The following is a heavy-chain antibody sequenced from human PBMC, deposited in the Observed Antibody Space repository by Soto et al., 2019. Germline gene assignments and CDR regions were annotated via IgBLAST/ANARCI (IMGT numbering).Heavy chain of an antibody. D-gene: IGHD3-3*01. J-gene: IGHJ6*02. CDR3: ARAIIRITIFGVVIISGMDV. CDR2: INPSGGST. V-gene: IGHV1-46*01. CDR1: GYTFTSYY. Sequence: ASVKVSCKASGYTFTSYYMHWVRQAPGQGLGWMGIINPSGGSTSYAQKFQGRVTMTRDTSTSTVYMELGSLRSEDTAVYYCARAIIRITIFGVVIISGMDVWGQGTTVTVSS.